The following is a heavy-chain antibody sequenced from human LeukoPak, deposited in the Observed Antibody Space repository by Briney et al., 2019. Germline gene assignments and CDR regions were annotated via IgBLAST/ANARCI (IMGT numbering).Heavy chain of an antibody. Sequence: SETLSLTCTVSGGSVSSYFWSWIRQPPGKGLEWIGYIYNNGNNNYNPSLKSRISISVDTSKNQISLKLSSVTAADTALYYCARYSWSASTPGSWFDPWGQGTLVTVSS. V-gene: IGHV4-59*08. CDR1: GGSVSSYF. CDR3: ARYSWSASTPGSWFDP. J-gene: IGHJ5*02. CDR2: IYNNGNN. D-gene: IGHD2-15*01.